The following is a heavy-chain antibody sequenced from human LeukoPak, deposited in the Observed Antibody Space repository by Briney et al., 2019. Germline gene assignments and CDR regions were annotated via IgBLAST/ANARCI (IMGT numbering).Heavy chain of an antibody. CDR3: AKRTSGFCTSTSCYGHDF. J-gene: IGHJ4*02. D-gene: IGHD2-2*01. V-gene: IGHV3-23*01. Sequence: GGSLRLSCATSGFTFTSLAMTWVRQAPGKGLEWVSAVSGSGSSTYYADSVKGRFTISRDNSKNTLYLQMSSLRADDTAVYYCAKRTSGFCTSTSCYGHDFWGQGTLVTVSS. CDR2: VSGSGSST. CDR1: GFTFTSLA.